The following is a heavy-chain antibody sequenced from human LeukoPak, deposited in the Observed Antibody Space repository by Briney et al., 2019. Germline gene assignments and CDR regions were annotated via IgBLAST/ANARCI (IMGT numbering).Heavy chain of an antibody. J-gene: IGHJ4*02. Sequence: PGGSLRLSCAASGFGFSNFWMSWVRQAPGKGLEWISHINTDSSSIHYADSMKGRFTISRDNAKTSLYLQMNSLRAEDTAVYYCARDLSGVTGYTYGRGIDYWGQGTLVTVSS. CDR3: ARDLSGVTGYTYGRGIDY. CDR2: INTDSSSI. CDR1: GFGFSNFW. V-gene: IGHV3-48*04. D-gene: IGHD5-18*01.